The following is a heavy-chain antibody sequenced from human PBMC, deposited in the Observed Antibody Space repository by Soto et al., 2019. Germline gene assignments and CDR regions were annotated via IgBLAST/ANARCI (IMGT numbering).Heavy chain of an antibody. J-gene: IGHJ6*02. Sequence: GASVKVSCKASGGTFSSYTISWVRQAPGQGLEWMGRIIPILGIANYAQKFQGRVTITADKSTSTAYMELSSLRSEDTAVYYCARETSRHYYYDSSGYWAHRGMDVWGQGTTVTVSS. CDR2: IIPILGIA. CDR1: GGTFSSYT. D-gene: IGHD3-22*01. CDR3: ARETSRHYYYDSSGYWAHRGMDV. V-gene: IGHV1-69*04.